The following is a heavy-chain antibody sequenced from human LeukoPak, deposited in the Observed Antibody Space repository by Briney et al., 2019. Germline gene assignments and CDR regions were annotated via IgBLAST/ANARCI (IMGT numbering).Heavy chain of an antibody. CDR2: ISSSSSTI. D-gene: IGHD2-21*02. CDR1: GFTFSSYS. CDR3: ATTIVVVTAIQYY. Sequence: GGSLRLSCAASGFTFSSYSMNWVRQAPGKGLEWVSYISSSSSTIYYADSVKGRFTISRDDAKNSLYLQMNSLRDEDTAVYYCATTIVVVTAIQYYWGQGTLVTVSS. V-gene: IGHV3-48*02. J-gene: IGHJ4*02.